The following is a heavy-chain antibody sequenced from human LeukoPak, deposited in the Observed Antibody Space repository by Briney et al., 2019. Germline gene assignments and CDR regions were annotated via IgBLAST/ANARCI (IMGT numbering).Heavy chain of an antibody. CDR2: INSDGSST. D-gene: IGHD4-17*01. V-gene: IGHV3-74*01. Sequence: VSRINSDGSSTTSADSVKGRFTISRDNAKNTLYLQMNSLRAEDTAVYYCAKGGATVIDYWGQGTLVTVSS. J-gene: IGHJ4*02. CDR3: AKGGATVIDY.